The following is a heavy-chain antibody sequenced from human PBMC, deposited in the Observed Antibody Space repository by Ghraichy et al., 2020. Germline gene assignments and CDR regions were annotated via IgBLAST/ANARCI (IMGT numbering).Heavy chain of an antibody. CDR1: GYSFTSYW. Sequence: GESLKISCKVSGYSFTSYWVGWVRQMPGKGLEWMGIIYPGNSDTRYSPSFQGQVTISADKSISTAYLQWSSLKASDTAIYYCARHRVSYSSRSSFDYWGQGTLITVSS. CDR2: IYPGNSDT. D-gene: IGHD3-22*01. CDR3: ARHRVSYSSRSSFDY. V-gene: IGHV5-51*01. J-gene: IGHJ4*02.